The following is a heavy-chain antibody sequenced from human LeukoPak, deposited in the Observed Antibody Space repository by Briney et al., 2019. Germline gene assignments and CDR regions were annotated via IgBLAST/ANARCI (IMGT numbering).Heavy chain of an antibody. Sequence: GGSLRLSCAASGFTFYNAWMSWVRQAPGKGLEWVSAITGSGGGTYYADSVKGRFTISRDNSKNTLYLQMNSLRAEDTAVYYCAKWGDYDVLTGYYDPDYWGQGTLVTVSS. CDR1: GFTFYNAW. D-gene: IGHD3-9*01. CDR2: ITGSGGGT. V-gene: IGHV3-23*01. CDR3: AKWGDYDVLTGYYDPDY. J-gene: IGHJ4*02.